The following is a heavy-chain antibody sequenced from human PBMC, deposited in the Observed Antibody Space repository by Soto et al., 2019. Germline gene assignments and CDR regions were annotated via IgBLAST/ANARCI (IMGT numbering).Heavy chain of an antibody. CDR1: GGSISSYY. CDR2: IYYSGST. V-gene: IGHV4-59*01. J-gene: IGHJ3*02. D-gene: IGHD1-7*01. Sequence: SETLSLTCTVSGGSISSYYWSWIRQPPGKGLEWIGYIYYSGSTNYNPSLKGRVTISVDTSKNQFSLKLSSVTAADTAVYYCARNYGHAFDIWGQGTMATVSS. CDR3: ARNYGHAFDI.